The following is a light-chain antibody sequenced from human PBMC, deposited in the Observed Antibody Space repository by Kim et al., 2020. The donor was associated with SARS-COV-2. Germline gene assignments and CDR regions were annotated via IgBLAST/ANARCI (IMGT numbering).Light chain of an antibody. Sequence: QSALTQPASVSGSPGQSITISCTGTSSDVGGYNYVSWYQQHPGKAPKLMIYDVSNRPSGVSNRFSGSKSGNTASLTISGLQAEDEVDYYCSSYTSSSTPGVFGGGTQLTVL. CDR1: SSDVGGYNY. V-gene: IGLV2-14*03. CDR2: DVS. J-gene: IGLJ2*01. CDR3: SSYTSSSTPGV.